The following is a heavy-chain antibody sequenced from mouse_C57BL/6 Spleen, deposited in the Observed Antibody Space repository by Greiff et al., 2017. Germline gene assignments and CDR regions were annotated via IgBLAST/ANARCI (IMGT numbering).Heavy chain of an antibody. CDR2: IHPTSGST. D-gene: IGHD1-1*01. V-gene: IGHV1-64*01. J-gene: IGHJ4*01. CDR3: ARGYYCGSSPTDAMDY. CDR1: GYTFTSYW. Sequence: QVHVKQSGAELVKPGASVKLSCKASGYTFTSYWMHWVKQRPGQGLEWIGMIHPTSGSTNYNEKFKSKATLTVAKSSSTAYMQLSSLTSEDSAVYYCARGYYCGSSPTDAMDYWGQGTSVTVSA.